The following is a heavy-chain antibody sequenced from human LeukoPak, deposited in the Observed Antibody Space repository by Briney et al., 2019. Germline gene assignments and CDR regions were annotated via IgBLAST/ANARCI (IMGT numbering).Heavy chain of an antibody. V-gene: IGHV4-61*10. D-gene: IGHD4-17*01. CDR3: ARVDTVTTREIYFDY. CDR1: GGSISSGSYY. J-gene: IGHJ4*02. Sequence: PSQTLSLTCTVSGGSISSGSYYWSWIRQPAGKGLEWIGYIYYSGSTNYNPSLKSRVTISVDTSKNQFSLKLSSVTAADTAVYYCARVDTVTTREIYFDYWGQGTLVTVSS. CDR2: IYYSGST.